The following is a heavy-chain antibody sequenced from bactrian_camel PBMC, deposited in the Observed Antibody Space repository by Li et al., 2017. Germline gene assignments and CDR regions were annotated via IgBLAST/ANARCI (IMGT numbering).Heavy chain of an antibody. J-gene: IGHJ4*01. CDR1: GYTYRTYC. V-gene: IGHV3S55*01. D-gene: IGHD1*01. CDR3: VKGRAPYCHQDTSP. CDR2: LVEDGTT. Sequence: QLVESGGGSVQVGGSLRLSCAVSGYTYRTYCMGWYRQAPGKEREGVATLVEDGTTRYIDSVKGRFTISRDNAKNTLYLQLNDLNSDDTAMYYCVKGRAPYCHQDTSPRGQGTQVTVS.